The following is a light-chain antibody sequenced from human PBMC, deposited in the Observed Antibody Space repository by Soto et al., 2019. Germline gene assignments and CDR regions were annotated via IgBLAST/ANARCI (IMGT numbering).Light chain of an antibody. V-gene: IGKV3-20*01. CDR1: QSVSSN. J-gene: IGKJ1*01. Sequence: ERLLTHSPSTLSVSPGERATLSCRASQSVSSNLAWYQQKPGQAPRLLIWGVSNRATGIPDRFSGSGSGTDFTLTISRLEPEDFVVFYCYQYGSTPPTFRQGTKVDI. CDR2: GVS. CDR3: YQYGSTPPT.